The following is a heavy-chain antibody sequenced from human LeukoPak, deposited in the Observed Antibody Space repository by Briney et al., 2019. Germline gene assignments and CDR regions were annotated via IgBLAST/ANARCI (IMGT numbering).Heavy chain of an antibody. CDR1: GLTFSTYA. CDR2: ISDSGANT. CDR3: AKSMTLQWRGFFDL. D-gene: IGHD6-19*01. V-gene: IGHV3-23*01. Sequence: GGSLRLSCAASGLTFSTYAMSWVRQPPGRGLEWVSTISDSGANTYYADSVRGRFTISRDNSKNTLYLQKNSLRADDTAIYYCAKSMTLQWRGFFDLWGRGTHVTVSS. J-gene: IGHJ2*01.